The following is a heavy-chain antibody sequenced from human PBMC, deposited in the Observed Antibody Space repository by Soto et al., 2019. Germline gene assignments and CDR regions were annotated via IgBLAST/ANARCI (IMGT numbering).Heavy chain of an antibody. J-gene: IGHJ5*02. CDR3: ARKADSNYDFWSGYYFIGCFDL. Sequence: EVQLVLSGAEVKKPGESLKISCKGSGYSFTSYWIGWVRQMPGKGLEWMGIIYPGDSDTRYSPSFQGQVTISADKSICAAYLQWSSMKASDTDMYYCARKADSNYDFWSGYYFIGCFDLWGQGTLVTVSS. D-gene: IGHD3-3*01. CDR1: GYSFTSYW. CDR2: IYPGDSDT. V-gene: IGHV5-51*01.